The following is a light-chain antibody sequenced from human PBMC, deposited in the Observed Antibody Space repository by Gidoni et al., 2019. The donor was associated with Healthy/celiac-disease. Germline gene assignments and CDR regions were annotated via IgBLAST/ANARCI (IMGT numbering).Light chain of an antibody. Sequence: QSALTQPRSVSGSPGRSVTISCTGTSSDVGGYNYVPGYPQPPGKAPKLMIYDVSKRPSGVPDRFSGSKSGNTASLTISGLQAEDEADYYCCSYAGSYTFVVFGGGTKLTVL. J-gene: IGLJ2*01. V-gene: IGLV2-11*01. CDR2: DVS. CDR3: CSYAGSYTFVV. CDR1: SSDVGGYNY.